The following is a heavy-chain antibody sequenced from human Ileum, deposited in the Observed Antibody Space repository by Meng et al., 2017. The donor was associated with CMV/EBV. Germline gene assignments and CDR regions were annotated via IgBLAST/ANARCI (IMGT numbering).Heavy chain of an antibody. J-gene: IGHJ5*02. CDR3: ARDVIRDDTGSWFDP. D-gene: IGHD3-9*01. Sequence: QGQLQESGPGLVKPSETLSLPCNVSGGSISSYYWSWIRQPAGKGLEWIGRIYTSGSTNYNPSLKSRVTMSVDTSKNQFSLKLSSVTAADTAVYYCARDVIRDDTGSWFDPWGQGTLVTVSS. CDR2: IYTSGST. CDR1: GGSISSYY. V-gene: IGHV4-4*07.